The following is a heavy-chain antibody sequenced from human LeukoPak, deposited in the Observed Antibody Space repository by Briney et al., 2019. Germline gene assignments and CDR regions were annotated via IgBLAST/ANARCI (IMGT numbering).Heavy chain of an antibody. D-gene: IGHD1-26*01. Sequence: GASVKVSCKASGYTFTGYYMHWVRQAPGQGLEWMGWINPNSGGTNYAQKFQGRVTMTTDTSTTTVYMHLRSLGSEDTAVYYCARTEETKGRFDYWGQGTLVTVSS. CDR1: GYTFTGYY. J-gene: IGHJ4*02. CDR3: ARTEETKGRFDY. V-gene: IGHV1-2*02. CDR2: INPNSGGT.